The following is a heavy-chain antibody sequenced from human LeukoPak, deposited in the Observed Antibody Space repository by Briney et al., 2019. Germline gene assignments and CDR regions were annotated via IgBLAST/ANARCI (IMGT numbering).Heavy chain of an antibody. CDR1: GYSFTSYW. J-gene: IGHJ6*03. CDR2: IYPGDSDT. V-gene: IGHV5-51*01. D-gene: IGHD3-22*01. Sequence: GESLKISCKGSGYSFTSYWIGWVRQMPGKGLEWMGIIYPGDSDTRYSPSFQGQVTISADKSISTAYLQWSSLKASDTAMYYCARFIVVVTQGYYMDVWGKGTTVTVSS. CDR3: ARFIVVVTQGYYMDV.